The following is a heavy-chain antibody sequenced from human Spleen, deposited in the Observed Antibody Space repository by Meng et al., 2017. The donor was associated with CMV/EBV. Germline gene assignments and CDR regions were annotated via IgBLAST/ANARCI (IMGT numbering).Heavy chain of an antibody. J-gene: IGHJ3*02. CDR2: ISSSSSYI. CDR3: ARFRRGTSGTTRAFDI. Sequence: GESLKISCAASGFTFSSYSMNWVRQAPGKGLEWVSSISSSSSYIYYADSVKGRFTISRDNAQNSLYLQMNSLRAEDTAVYYCARFRRGTSGTTRAFDIWGQGTMVTVSS. D-gene: IGHD1-1*01. V-gene: IGHV3-21*03. CDR1: GFTFSSYS.